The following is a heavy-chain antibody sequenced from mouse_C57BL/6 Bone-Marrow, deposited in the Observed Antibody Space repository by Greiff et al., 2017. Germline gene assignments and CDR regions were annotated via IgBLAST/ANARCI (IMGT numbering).Heavy chain of an antibody. CDR3: ARRVCSANARFAY. CDR1: GYTFTSYW. Sequence: QVQLQQPGAELVKPGASVKLSCKASGYTFTSYWMHWVKQRPGQGLEWIGMIHPNSGSTNYNEKFKSKATLTVDKSSSTAYMQLSSLTSEDAAVYYGARRVCSANARFAYWGQGTLVTGSA. J-gene: IGHJ3*01. CDR2: IHPNSGST. D-gene: IGHD6-1*01. V-gene: IGHV1-64*01.